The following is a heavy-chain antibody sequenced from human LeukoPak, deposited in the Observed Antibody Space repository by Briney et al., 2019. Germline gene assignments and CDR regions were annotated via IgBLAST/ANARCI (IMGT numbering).Heavy chain of an antibody. V-gene: IGHV3-23*01. CDR1: GFTFSSYA. CDR3: AKDGKGAPVAGTGYFDY. D-gene: IGHD6-19*01. CDR2: ISGSGGNT. J-gene: IGHJ4*02. Sequence: PGASLRLSCAASGFTFSSYATSWVPQAPGKGLEWVSVISGSGGNTYYADSVKGRFTISRDNSKNTLYLQMNSLRAEDTAIYYCAKDGKGAPVAGTGYFDYWGQGTLVTVSS.